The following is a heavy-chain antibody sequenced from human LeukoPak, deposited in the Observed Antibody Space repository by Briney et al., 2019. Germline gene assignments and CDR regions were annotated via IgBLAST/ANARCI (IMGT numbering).Heavy chain of an antibody. CDR1: GASISSRSSY. D-gene: IGHD3-22*01. CDR2: IYYSGST. V-gene: IGHV4-39*07. J-gene: IGHJ4*02. CDR3: ARIPPHSSGQLGVDY. Sequence: SETLSLTCTVSGASISSRSSYWGWIRQPPGKGLEWIGTIYYSGSTYYNPSLKSRVTISVDTSKNQFSLKLSSVTAADTAVYYCARIPPHSSGQLGVDYWGQGTLVTVSS.